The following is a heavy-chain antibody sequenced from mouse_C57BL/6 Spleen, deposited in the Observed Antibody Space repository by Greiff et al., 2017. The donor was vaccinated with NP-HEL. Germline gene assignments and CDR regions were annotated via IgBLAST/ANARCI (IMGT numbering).Heavy chain of an antibody. V-gene: IGHV3-6*01. CDR2: ISYDGSN. Sequence: EVQRVESGPGLVKPSQSLSLTCSVTGYSITSGYYWNWIRQFPGNKLEWMGYISYDGSNNYNPSLKNRISITRDTSKNQFFLKLNSVTTEDTATYYCASYDGFDYWGQGTTLTVSS. J-gene: IGHJ2*01. D-gene: IGHD2-12*01. CDR3: ASYDGFDY. CDR1: GYSITSGYY.